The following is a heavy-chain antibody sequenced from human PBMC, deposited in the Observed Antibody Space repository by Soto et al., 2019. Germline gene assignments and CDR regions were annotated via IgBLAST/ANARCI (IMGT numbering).Heavy chain of an antibody. CDR2: INHSGST. D-gene: IGHD2-2*01. CDR1: GGSFSGYY. CDR3: ARGGCSSTSCYAFNEY. J-gene: IGHJ4*02. V-gene: IGHV4-34*01. Sequence: QVQLQQWGAGLLQPSETLSLTCAVYGGSFSGYYWSWIRQPPGKGLEWIGEINHSGSTNYNPSLKGRVTISVDTSKNQFSLKLSSVTAADTAVDYWARGGCSSTSCYAFNEYWCQGTLVTVSS.